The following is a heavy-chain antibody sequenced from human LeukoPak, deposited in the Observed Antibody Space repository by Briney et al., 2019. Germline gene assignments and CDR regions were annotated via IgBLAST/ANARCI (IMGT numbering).Heavy chain of an antibody. J-gene: IGHJ4*02. Sequence: GGSLRPSCAASGFTFGSYWMSWVRQTPGKGLEWVADIKGDGSDKKYVASVEGRFTISRDNAKNSLYLQMDSLRAEDTAVYYCARDSERSNWDWGQGSLVTVSS. D-gene: IGHD6-13*01. CDR2: IKGDGSDK. V-gene: IGHV3-7*01. CDR3: ARDSERSNWD. CDR1: GFTFGSYW.